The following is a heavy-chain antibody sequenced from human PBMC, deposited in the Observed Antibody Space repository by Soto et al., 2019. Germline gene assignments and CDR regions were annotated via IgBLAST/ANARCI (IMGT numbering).Heavy chain of an antibody. J-gene: IGHJ4*02. Sequence: VQMVESGGGVVQPGKSLRLSCETSGFTFKFYGMHWVRQAPGKGLECVAVISHDGNTHYYADSVKSRFTISRDNSKNTLYLLMNRLRLDDSSTYYGATDRGGYCPDNSCYFGADYWGQGALVTVSS. V-gene: IGHV3-30*03. CDR1: GFTFKFYG. D-gene: IGHD2-2*01. CDR3: ATDRGGYCPDNSCYFGADY. CDR2: ISHDGNTH.